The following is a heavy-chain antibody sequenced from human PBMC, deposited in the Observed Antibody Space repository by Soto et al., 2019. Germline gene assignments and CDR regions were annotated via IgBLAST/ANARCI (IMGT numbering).Heavy chain of an antibody. Sequence: PGEPLKISCNGSGYSFTIYWIGWVRQMPGKGLEWMGIIYPGDSDTRYSPSFQGQVTISADKSISTAYLQWSSLKASDTAMYYCARHFLEMASDYWGQGTLVTVSS. V-gene: IGHV5-51*01. CDR3: ARHFLEMASDY. J-gene: IGHJ4*02. CDR2: IYPGDSDT. CDR1: GYSFTIYW.